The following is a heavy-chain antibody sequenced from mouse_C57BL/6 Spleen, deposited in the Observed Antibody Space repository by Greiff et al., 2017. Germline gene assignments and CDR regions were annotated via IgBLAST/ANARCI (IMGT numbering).Heavy chain of an antibody. V-gene: IGHV1-4*01. CDR1: GYTFTSYT. Sequence: VQLKQSGAELARPGASVKMSCKASGYTFTSYTMHWVKQRPGQGLEWVGYINPSSGYTKYNQKFKNKATLTADKSSSTAYMQLSSLTSEDSAVYYCARNDYDKDYFDYWGQGTTLTVSS. J-gene: IGHJ2*01. CDR2: INPSSGYT. CDR3: ARNDYDKDYFDY. D-gene: IGHD2-4*01.